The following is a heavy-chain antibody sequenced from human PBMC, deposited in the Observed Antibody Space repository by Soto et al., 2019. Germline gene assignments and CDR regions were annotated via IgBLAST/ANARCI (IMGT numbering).Heavy chain of an antibody. Sequence: QLQLQESGPGLVKPSETLSLTCTVSGGSISSSSYYWGWIRQPPGKGLEWIGSIYYSGSTYYNPSLKSRDTISVDTSKNQFSLKLSSVTAADTAVYYCARRTPGAARIAYYFDIWGQGTMVTVSS. D-gene: IGHD6-13*01. J-gene: IGHJ3*02. V-gene: IGHV4-39*01. CDR1: GGSISSSSYY. CDR2: IYYSGST. CDR3: ARRTPGAARIAYYFDI.